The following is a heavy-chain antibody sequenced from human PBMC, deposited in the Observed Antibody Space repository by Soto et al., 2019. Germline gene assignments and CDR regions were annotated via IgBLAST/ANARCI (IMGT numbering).Heavy chain of an antibody. CDR1: GYTFTSYG. Sequence: ASVKVSCKASGYTFTSYGISWVRQAPGQGLEWMGWISAYNGNTNYAQKFQGRVTITTDTSTSTAYMELSSLRSEDTAVYYCARMYYDFWSGYSGIDAFDIWGQGTMVTVSS. CDR2: ISAYNGNT. V-gene: IGHV1-18*01. D-gene: IGHD3-3*01. J-gene: IGHJ3*02. CDR3: ARMYYDFWSGYSGIDAFDI.